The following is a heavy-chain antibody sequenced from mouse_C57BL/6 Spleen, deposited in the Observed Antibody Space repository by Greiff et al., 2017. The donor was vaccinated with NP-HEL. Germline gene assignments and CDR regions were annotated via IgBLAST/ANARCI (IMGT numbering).Heavy chain of an antibody. CDR3: AIANWDYFDY. CDR1: GYTFTSYW. D-gene: IGHD4-1*01. J-gene: IGHJ2*01. CDR2: IDPSDSYT. Sequence: VQLQQSGAELVMPGASVKLSCKASGYTFTSYWMHWVKQRPGQGLEWIGEIDPSDSYTNYNQKFKGKSTLTVDKSSSTAYMQLSSLTSEDSAVYYCAIANWDYFDYWGQGTTLTVSS. V-gene: IGHV1-69*01.